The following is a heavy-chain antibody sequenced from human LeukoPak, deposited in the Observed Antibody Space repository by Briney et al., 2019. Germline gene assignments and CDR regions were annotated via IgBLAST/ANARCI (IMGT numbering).Heavy chain of an antibody. CDR1: GFTFDNDG. CDR2: INWKGTST. CDR3: ARGWDASGWYYFDS. V-gene: IGHV3-20*04. Sequence: GESLRLSCEASGFTFDNDGMSWVRQAPGKGLEWVSGINWKGTSTRYADSVKGRFTISRDNVKNSLYLQMNGLGAEDTALYYCARGWDASGWYYFDSWGQGTLVTVSS. D-gene: IGHD6-19*01. J-gene: IGHJ4*02.